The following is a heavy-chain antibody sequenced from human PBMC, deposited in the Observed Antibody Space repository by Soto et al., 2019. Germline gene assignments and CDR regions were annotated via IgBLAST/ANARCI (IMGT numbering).Heavy chain of an antibody. CDR2: IYYSGST. V-gene: IGHV4-30-4*01. Sequence: QVQLQESGPGLVKPSQTLSLTCTVSGGSISSGDYYWSWIRQPPGKGLEWIGYIYYSGSTYYNPSLKSRVTISVDTSKTQFSLKLSSVTAADTAVYYCARDGPHNESYCSGGSCYLGWSDPWGQGTLVTVSS. J-gene: IGHJ5*02. CDR3: ARDGPHNESYCSGGSCYLGWSDP. CDR1: GGSISSGDYY. D-gene: IGHD2-15*01.